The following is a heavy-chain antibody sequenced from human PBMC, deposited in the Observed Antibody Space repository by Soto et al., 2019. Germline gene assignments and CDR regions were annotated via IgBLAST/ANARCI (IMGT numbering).Heavy chain of an antibody. CDR2: ISGSGGST. Sequence: EVQLLESGGGLVQPGGSLRLSCAASGFTFSSYAMSWVRQAPGKGLEWVSAISGSGGSTYYADSVKGRFTISRDNSKNTLYLQMNSLRAEDTAVYYCAGSRYDFWSGYVNDYWGQGTLVTVSS. CDR1: GFTFSSYA. CDR3: AGSRYDFWSGYVNDY. J-gene: IGHJ4*02. D-gene: IGHD3-3*01. V-gene: IGHV3-23*01.